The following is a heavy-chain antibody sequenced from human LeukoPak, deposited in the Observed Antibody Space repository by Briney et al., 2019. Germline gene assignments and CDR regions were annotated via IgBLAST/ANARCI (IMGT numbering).Heavy chain of an antibody. J-gene: IGHJ4*02. CDR2: ISYDGSNK. CDR1: GFTFSNYG. V-gene: IGHV3-30*18. CDR3: GKGSSIESGWVPFDY. Sequence: GGSLRLSCAASGFTFSNYGMHWVRQAPGKALEWVAVISYDGSNKYYADSVKGRFTISRDNSKNTVYLQMNSLRVEDTAVYYCGKGSSIESGWVPFDYWGQGTLVVVSS. D-gene: IGHD6-19*01.